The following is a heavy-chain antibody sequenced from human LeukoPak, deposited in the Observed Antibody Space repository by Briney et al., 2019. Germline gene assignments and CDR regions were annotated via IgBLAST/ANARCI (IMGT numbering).Heavy chain of an antibody. Sequence: WGSLRLSCAASGFTVSSNYMSWVRQAPGKGLEWVSLPNIGGSTYYADSVKGRFTISRDNSKNTLYPQMNSLRAEDTAVYYCARGGEYYYDSSHFDYWGHGTLVTASS. D-gene: IGHD3-22*01. V-gene: IGHV3-53*01. J-gene: IGHJ4*01. CDR1: GFTVSSNY. CDR3: ARGGEYYYDSSHFDY. CDR2: PNIGGST.